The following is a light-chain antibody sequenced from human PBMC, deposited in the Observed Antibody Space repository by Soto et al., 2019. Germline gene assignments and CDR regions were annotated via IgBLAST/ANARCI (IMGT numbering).Light chain of an antibody. J-gene: IGLJ1*01. V-gene: IGLV1-44*01. CDR3: ATWDDSLNAYV. CDR2: SNN. Sequence: QSVLTQPPSASGTPGQRITISCSGSSSNIGSNTVNWYQQLPGTAPKLLMYSNNQRPSGVPDRFSGSKSGTSASLAISGLQYDDEADYYCATWDDSLNAYVFGTGTKLTVL. CDR1: SSNIGSNT.